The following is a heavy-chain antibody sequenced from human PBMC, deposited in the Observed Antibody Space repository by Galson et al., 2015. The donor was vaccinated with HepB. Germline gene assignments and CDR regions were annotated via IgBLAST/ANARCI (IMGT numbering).Heavy chain of an antibody. Sequence: SLRLSCAASGFTFSSYGMHWVRQAPGKGLEWVAAIWYDGSNKYYADSVEGRFTISRDNSKNTLYLQMNSLRAEDTAVYYCAKSTDYGGTYYFDYWGQGTLVTVSS. CDR2: IWYDGSNK. D-gene: IGHD4-23*01. CDR3: AKSTDYGGTYYFDY. V-gene: IGHV3-33*06. J-gene: IGHJ4*02. CDR1: GFTFSSYG.